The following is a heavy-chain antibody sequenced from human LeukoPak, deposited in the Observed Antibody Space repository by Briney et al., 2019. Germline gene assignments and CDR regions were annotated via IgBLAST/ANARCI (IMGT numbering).Heavy chain of an antibody. D-gene: IGHD3-22*01. CDR3: AKGAEEGVVITAVYYYYMDV. CDR2: IRYDGSNK. CDR1: GFTFSSYG. Sequence: PGGSLRLSCAASGFTFSSYGMHWVRQAPGKGLEWVAFIRYDGSNKYYADSVKGRFTISRDSSKNTLFLQMNGLRPEDTAVYYCAKGAEEGVVITAVYYYYMDVWGKGTTVTISS. V-gene: IGHV3-30*02. J-gene: IGHJ6*03.